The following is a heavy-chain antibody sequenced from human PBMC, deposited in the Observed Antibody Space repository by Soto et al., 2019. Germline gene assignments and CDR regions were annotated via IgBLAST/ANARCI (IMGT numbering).Heavy chain of an antibody. CDR2: INAGNGNT. Sequence: ASVKVSCKASGYTFTSYAMHWVRQAPGQSLEWMGWINAGNGNTKYSQKFQGRVTITRDTSASTAYMELSSLRSEDTAVYYCAREVVVVTRSGFGYWGQGTLVTVSS. D-gene: IGHD2-21*02. CDR3: AREVVVVTRSGFGY. V-gene: IGHV1-3*01. J-gene: IGHJ4*02. CDR1: GYTFTSYA.